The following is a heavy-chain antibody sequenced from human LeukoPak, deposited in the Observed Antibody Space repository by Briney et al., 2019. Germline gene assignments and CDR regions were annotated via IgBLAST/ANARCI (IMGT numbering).Heavy chain of an antibody. Sequence: SETLSLTCAVYGGSFSGHYWSWIRQPPGKGLEWIGEINHSGSTNYNPSLKSRVTISVDTSKNQFSLKLSSVTAADTAVYYCARAPYYDFWSSYPTKLRANGFDPWGQGTLVTVSS. J-gene: IGHJ5*02. CDR3: ARAPYYDFWSSYPTKLRANGFDP. V-gene: IGHV4-34*01. CDR2: INHSGST. CDR1: GGSFSGHY. D-gene: IGHD3-3*01.